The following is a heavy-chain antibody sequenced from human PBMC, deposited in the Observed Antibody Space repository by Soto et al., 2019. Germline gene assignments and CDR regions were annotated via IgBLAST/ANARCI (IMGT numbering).Heavy chain of an antibody. CDR1: GFTFGDSA. V-gene: IGHV3-49*04. J-gene: IGHJ6*02. CDR2: IRSKAYGGTT. D-gene: IGHD5-12*01. CDR3: TREGGYDYYYYYGMDV. Sequence: GGSLRLSCTASGFTFGDSAMSWVGQAPGKGLAWAGFIRSKAYGGTTEYAAPVKGRFTISRDDYKSIAYLQMNSLQTEATAVFYWTREGGYDYYYYYGMDVWGQGTTVTV.